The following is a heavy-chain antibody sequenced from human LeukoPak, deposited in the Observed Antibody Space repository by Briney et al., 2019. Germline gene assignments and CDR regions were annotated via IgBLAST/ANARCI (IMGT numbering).Heavy chain of an antibody. V-gene: IGHV3-33*05. D-gene: IGHD6-13*01. J-gene: IGHJ4*02. Sequence: GGSLRLSCAASGFTFSSYGMHWVRQAPGKGLEWVAVISYDGSNKYYADSVKGRFTISRDNSKNTLYLQMNSLRAEDTAVYYCARGGGMRSWYDFDYWGQGTLVTVSS. CDR3: ARGGGMRSWYDFDY. CDR1: GFTFSSYG. CDR2: ISYDGSNK.